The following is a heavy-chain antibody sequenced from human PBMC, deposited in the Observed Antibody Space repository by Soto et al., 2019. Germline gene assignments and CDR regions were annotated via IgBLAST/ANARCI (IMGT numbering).Heavy chain of an antibody. CDR2: IYSGGDT. CDR3: AKGTDIDYYYAMDV. J-gene: IGHJ6*02. Sequence: EVQLVESGGGLVQPGGSLRXXXXASGFIVSSNYMTWVRQAPGKGLECVSVIYSGGDTNYADSVKGRFTISRHNSKNTLYLQMNSLRPEDTAVYYCAKGTDIDYYYAMDVWGQGTTVTVSS. V-gene: IGHV3-53*04. CDR1: GFIVSSNY.